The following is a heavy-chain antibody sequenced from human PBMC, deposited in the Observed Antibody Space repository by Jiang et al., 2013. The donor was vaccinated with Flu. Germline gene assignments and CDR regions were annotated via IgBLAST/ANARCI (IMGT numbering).Heavy chain of an antibody. Sequence: GPGLVKPSGTLSLTCTVSGGSVSSATYYWSWIRQPPGKGLEWIGYIYYSGTTNLNPSLKSRVTISVDTSKNHFSLKLSSVTAADTAVYYCARSSGYSGYGYYFDYWGQGTLVTVSS. V-gene: IGHV4-61*03. J-gene: IGHJ4*02. CDR1: GGSVSSATYY. CDR2: IYYSGTT. CDR3: ARSSGYSGYGYYFDY. D-gene: IGHD5-12*01.